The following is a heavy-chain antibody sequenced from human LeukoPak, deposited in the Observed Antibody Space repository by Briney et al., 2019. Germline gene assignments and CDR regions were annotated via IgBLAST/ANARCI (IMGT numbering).Heavy chain of an antibody. J-gene: IGHJ4*02. CDR3: ARDLDGGSYYRY. Sequence: ASVKVSCNASGYTFTSYGISWVRQAPGQGLEWMGWISAYNGNTNTAQKLQGRVTMTTDTSTSTAYMELRSLRSDDTAVYYCARDLDGGSYYRYWGQGTLVTVSS. CDR2: ISAYNGNT. V-gene: IGHV1-18*01. CDR1: GYTFTSYG. D-gene: IGHD1-26*01.